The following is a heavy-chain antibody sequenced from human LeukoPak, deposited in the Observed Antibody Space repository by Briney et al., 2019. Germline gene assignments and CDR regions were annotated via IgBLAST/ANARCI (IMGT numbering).Heavy chain of an antibody. Sequence: SETLSLTCTVSGGSISSSSHFWGWIRQPPGKGLEWIGSIYYTGSTYHNSSLKSRLTISVDTSKNQFSLKLSSVTAADTAVYYCARDHGGGYLFDYWGQGTLVTVSS. CDR2: IYYTGST. CDR3: ARDHGGGYLFDY. J-gene: IGHJ4*02. CDR1: GGSISSSSHF. V-gene: IGHV4-39*07. D-gene: IGHD1-26*01.